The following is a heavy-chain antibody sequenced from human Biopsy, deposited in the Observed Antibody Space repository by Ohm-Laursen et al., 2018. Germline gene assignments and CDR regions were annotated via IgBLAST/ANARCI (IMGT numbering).Heavy chain of an antibody. V-gene: IGHV4-59*07. J-gene: IGHJ6*02. CDR3: VRSNYHYYGFDV. CDR2: TYYSGST. Sequence: SDTLSLTCIVSGGSISRDYWAWIRQPPGKGLQWIGYTYYSGSTNYNPSLNSRVNIAVDTSKNQFSLRLTSVTAADTAVYYCVRSNYHYYGFDVWGQGTTVTVSS. CDR1: GGSISRDY.